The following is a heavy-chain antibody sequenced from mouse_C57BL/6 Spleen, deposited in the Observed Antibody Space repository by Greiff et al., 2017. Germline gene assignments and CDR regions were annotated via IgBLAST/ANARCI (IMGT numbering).Heavy chain of an antibody. J-gene: IGHJ4*01. CDR1: GFTFSDYY. CDR3: SRGLPYLRGAMDY. D-gene: IGHD1-1*01. Sequence: EVQLVESEGGLVQPGSSMKLSCTASGFTFSDYYMAWVRQVPEKGLEWVANINYDGSSTYYLDSLKSRFIISRDNANNILYLQMSSLKSEDTATYYCSRGLPYLRGAMDYWGQGTSVTVSS. CDR2: INYDGSST. V-gene: IGHV5-16*01.